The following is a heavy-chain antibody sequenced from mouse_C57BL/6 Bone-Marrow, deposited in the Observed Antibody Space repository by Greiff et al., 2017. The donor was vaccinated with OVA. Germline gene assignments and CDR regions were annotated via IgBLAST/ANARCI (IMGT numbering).Heavy chain of an antibody. D-gene: IGHD2-5*01. CDR3: ARRNSNYPYYYAMDY. Sequence: QVQLQQPGAELVRPGSSVKLSCKASGYTFTSYWMDWVKQRPGQGLEWIGNIYPSDSETHYNQKFKDKATLTVDKSSSTAYMQLSSLTSEDSAVYYCARRNSNYPYYYAMDYWGQGTSVTVSS. CDR1: GYTFTSYW. V-gene: IGHV1-61*01. CDR2: IYPSDSET. J-gene: IGHJ4*01.